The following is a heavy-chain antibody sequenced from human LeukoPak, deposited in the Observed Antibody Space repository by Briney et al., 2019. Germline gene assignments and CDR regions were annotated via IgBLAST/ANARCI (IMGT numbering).Heavy chain of an antibody. Sequence: SETLSLTCTVSGYSISSGYYWGWIRQPPGKGLEWIGSIYHSGSTYYNPSLKSRVTISVDRSKNQFSLKLSSVTAADTAVYYCARGAAAGYYYYYYMDVWGKGTTVTVSS. D-gene: IGHD6-13*01. J-gene: IGHJ6*03. CDR1: GYSISSGYY. CDR3: ARGAAAGYYYYYYMDV. CDR2: IYHSGST. V-gene: IGHV4-38-2*02.